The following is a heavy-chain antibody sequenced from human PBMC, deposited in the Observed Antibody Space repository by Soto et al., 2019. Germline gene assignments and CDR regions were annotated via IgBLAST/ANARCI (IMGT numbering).Heavy chain of an antibody. CDR1: GFSLSNARMG. J-gene: IGHJ4*02. D-gene: IGHD3-22*01. V-gene: IGHV2-26*01. CDR2: IFSNDEK. CDR3: ARTQNYYDSSGYYYLIDY. Sequence: PTLVNPTETLTLTCTVSGFSLSNARMGVSWIRQPPGKALEWLAHIFSNDEKSYNTSLKSRLTISKDTSKSQVVLTMTNMDPVDTATYYCARTQNYYDSSGYYYLIDYWGQGTLVTVSS.